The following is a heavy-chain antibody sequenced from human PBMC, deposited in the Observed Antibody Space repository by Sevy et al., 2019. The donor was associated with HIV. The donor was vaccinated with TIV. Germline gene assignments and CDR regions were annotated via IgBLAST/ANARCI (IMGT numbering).Heavy chain of an antibody. CDR1: GFIFNSYG. V-gene: IGHV3-23*01. CDR2: ISGSGGST. CDR3: RGVGLTTAFDY. Sequence: GGSLRLSCAASGFIFNSYGMSWVRQAPGKGLEWVSAISGSGGSTYYAASVEGRFTISSDNSRKMLYLEMNSLRAEETAVYYCRGVGLTTAFDYWGQGTLVTVSS. J-gene: IGHJ4*02. D-gene: IGHD1-26*01.